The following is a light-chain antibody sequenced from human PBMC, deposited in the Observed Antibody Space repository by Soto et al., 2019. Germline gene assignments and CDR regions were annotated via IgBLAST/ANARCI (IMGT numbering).Light chain of an antibody. CDR3: QQYGSSPLFP. CDR1: QTISSTY. CDR2: GAA. Sequence: EIVLTQSPGTLSLSPGERATLSCRTRQTISSTYLAWYQQKPGQAPRLLIYGAASRATGIPDRFSGSGSGTDFTLTISRLEPEDFAVYYCQQYGSSPLFPFGPGTHVDI. V-gene: IGKV3-20*01. J-gene: IGKJ3*01.